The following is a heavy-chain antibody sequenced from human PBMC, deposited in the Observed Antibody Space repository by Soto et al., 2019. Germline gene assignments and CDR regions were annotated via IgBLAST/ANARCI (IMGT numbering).Heavy chain of an antibody. J-gene: IGHJ5*02. V-gene: IGHV4-31*03. Sequence: QVQLLESGPGLVRPSQTLALTCTVSGDSISSGAYYWSWIRQYPGEGLEWIGYISYNGNTLYRSSLKSRVTISIDRSKNQFSLKLTSMTAADTAVYYCARESELMSGEIPWGQGTLVTVSS. CDR1: GDSISSGAYY. D-gene: IGHD1-7*01. CDR2: ISYNGNT. CDR3: ARESELMSGEIP.